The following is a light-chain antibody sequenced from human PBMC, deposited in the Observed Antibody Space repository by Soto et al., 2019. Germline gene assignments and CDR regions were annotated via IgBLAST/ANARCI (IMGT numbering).Light chain of an antibody. J-gene: IGLJ1*01. Sequence: QSVLAQPASVSGSPGQSITISCTGSSSDVGAYNYVSWYQQHPGKAPKLMIHDVSNRPSGVSIRFSGSKSGNTASLTISGLQAEDEGDYYCCSFTRINPYVFVPGTKVTVL. CDR1: SSDVGAYNY. V-gene: IGLV2-14*03. CDR3: CSFTRINPYV. CDR2: DVS.